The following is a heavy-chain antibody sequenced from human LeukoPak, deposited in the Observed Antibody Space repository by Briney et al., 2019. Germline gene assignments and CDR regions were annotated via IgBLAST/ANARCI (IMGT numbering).Heavy chain of an antibody. CDR1: GFTFSSYG. Sequence: GGSLRLSCAASGFTFSSYGMSWVRQAPGKGLEWVSAISGSGGSTYYADSVKGRFTISRDNSKNTLYLQMNSLRAEDTAVYYCAKDLRIAVAGTDYWGQGTLVTVSS. V-gene: IGHV3-23*01. CDR3: AKDLRIAVAGTDY. J-gene: IGHJ4*02. D-gene: IGHD6-19*01. CDR2: ISGSGGST.